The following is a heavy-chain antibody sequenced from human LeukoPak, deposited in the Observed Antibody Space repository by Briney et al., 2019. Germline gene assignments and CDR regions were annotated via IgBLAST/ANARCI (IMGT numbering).Heavy chain of an antibody. CDR1: GFTFSSYS. V-gene: IGHV3-21*01. Sequence: GGSLRLSRAASGFTFSSYSMNWVRQAPGKGLEWVSSISSSSSYIYYADSVKGRFTISRDNAKNSLYLQMNSLRAEDTAVYYCARDFYGDLGFDYWGQGTLVTVSS. J-gene: IGHJ4*02. D-gene: IGHD4-17*01. CDR2: ISSSSSYI. CDR3: ARDFYGDLGFDY.